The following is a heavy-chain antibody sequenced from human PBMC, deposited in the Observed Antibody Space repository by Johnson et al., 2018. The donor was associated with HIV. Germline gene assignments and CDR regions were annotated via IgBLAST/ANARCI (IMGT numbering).Heavy chain of an antibody. Sequence: VQLVESGGDLAQPGGSLRPSCVASTFTFRNYWMSWVRQAPGKGLEWVATIQEDGSQIHYMDSVTGRFTISRDNAENSLYLQMTSLRGEDTAVYYCARERSRGGYSGYDYGAFDIWGQGTMVTVSS. CDR2: IQEDGSQI. D-gene: IGHD5-12*01. CDR1: TFTFRNYW. J-gene: IGHJ3*02. CDR3: ARERSRGGYSGYDYGAFDI. V-gene: IGHV3-7*01.